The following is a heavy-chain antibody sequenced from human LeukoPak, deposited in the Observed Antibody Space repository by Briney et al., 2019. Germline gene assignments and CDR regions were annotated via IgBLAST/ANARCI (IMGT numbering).Heavy chain of an antibody. V-gene: IGHV4-61*08. CDR3: ARGKEGYYGSGSYYNVLFDY. Sequence: PSQTLSLTCTVSGNSISSGDYYWSWIRQPPGKGLEWIGYIYYSGSTNYNPSLKGRVTISVDTSKNQFSLKLSSVTAADTAVYYCARGKEGYYGSGSYYNVLFDYWGQGTLVTVSS. J-gene: IGHJ4*02. CDR2: IYYSGST. D-gene: IGHD3-10*01. CDR1: GNSISSGDYY.